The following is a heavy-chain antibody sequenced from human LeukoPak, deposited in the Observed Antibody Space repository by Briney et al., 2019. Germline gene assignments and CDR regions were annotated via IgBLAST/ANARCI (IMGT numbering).Heavy chain of an antibody. V-gene: IGHV3-7*01. D-gene: IGHD6-13*01. J-gene: IGHJ4*02. CDR3: ASTKGYSSSWYYFDY. CDR2: IKQDGSEK. CDR1: GFTFINYW. Sequence: GGSLRLSCAASGFTFINYWMSWVRQAPGKGLEWVANIKQDGSEKYYVDSVKGRFTISRDNAKNSLYLQMNSLRAEDTAVYYCASTKGYSSSWYYFDYWGQGTLVTVSS.